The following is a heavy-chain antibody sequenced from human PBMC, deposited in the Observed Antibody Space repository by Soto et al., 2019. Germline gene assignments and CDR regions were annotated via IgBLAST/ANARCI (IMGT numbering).Heavy chain of an antibody. D-gene: IGHD1-1*01. CDR3: ASARVEFIYYYYYMDV. CDR1: GDSVSSNSAA. V-gene: IGHV6-1*01. Sequence: PSQTLSLTCVISGDSVSSNSAAWNWIRQSPSRGLEWLGRTYYRSKWYNDYAVSVRSRISFNPDTSKNQISLQLNSVIPDDTAVYYCASARVEFIYYYYYMDVWGKGTTVTVSS. J-gene: IGHJ6*03. CDR2: TYYRSKWYN.